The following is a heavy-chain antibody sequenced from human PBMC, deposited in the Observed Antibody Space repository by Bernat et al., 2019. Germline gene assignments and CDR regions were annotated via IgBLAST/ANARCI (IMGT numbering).Heavy chain of an antibody. V-gene: IGHV4-31*11. CDR3: AGGRDAGKVNC. CDR2: IYYSGKT. CDR1: GGSISSYDYY. D-gene: IGHD4-23*01. Sequence: QVQLQESGPGLVQPSQTLSLTCAVSGGSISSYDYYWSWIRQPPGKGLEWIGYIYYSGKTDYNPSLRSRVTISVDTTQNQFSLKLSSVTAADTAVYYCAGGRDAGKVNCWGQGTLVTVSS. J-gene: IGHJ4*02.